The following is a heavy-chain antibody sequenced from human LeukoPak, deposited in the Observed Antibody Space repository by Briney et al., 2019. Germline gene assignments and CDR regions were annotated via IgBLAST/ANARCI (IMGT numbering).Heavy chain of an antibody. D-gene: IGHD3-3*01. CDR1: GFTFSSYG. CDR3: AKDRPKESYDFSYFDY. J-gene: IGHJ4*02. Sequence: PGGSLRLSCAASGFTFSSYGMHWVRQAPGKGLEWAAFIRYDGSNKYYADSVKGRFTISRDNSKNTLYLQMNSLRAEDTAVYYCAKDRPKESYDFSYFDYWGQGTLVTVSS. V-gene: IGHV3-30*02. CDR2: IRYDGSNK.